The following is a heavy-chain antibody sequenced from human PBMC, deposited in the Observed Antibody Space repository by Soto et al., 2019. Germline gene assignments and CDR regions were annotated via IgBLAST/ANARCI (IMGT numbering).Heavy chain of an antibody. D-gene: IGHD3-3*01. V-gene: IGHV4-31*03. Sequence: SETLSLTCTVSGGSISSGGYYWSWIRQHPGKGLEWIGYIYYSGSTYYNPSLKSRVTISVDTSKNQFSLKLSSVTAADTAVYYCAREPRGTIFGLGASNWFDPWGQGTLVTVSS. CDR1: GGSISSGGYY. J-gene: IGHJ5*02. CDR3: AREPRGTIFGLGASNWFDP. CDR2: IYYSGST.